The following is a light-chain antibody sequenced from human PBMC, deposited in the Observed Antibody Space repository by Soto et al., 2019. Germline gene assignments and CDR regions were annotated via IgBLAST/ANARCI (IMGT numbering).Light chain of an antibody. CDR1: QSVSSSY. CDR2: GAS. CDR3: QQYGSSPWT. J-gene: IGKJ1*01. Sequence: EIVLTQSPGTLSLSPGERATLSCRASQSVSSSYLAWYQQKPGQAPRLLIYGASSRATGIPDRFSGSGSGTAVTLIISRLEPEYFAVYYCQQYGSSPWTFGQGTKVEIK. V-gene: IGKV3-20*01.